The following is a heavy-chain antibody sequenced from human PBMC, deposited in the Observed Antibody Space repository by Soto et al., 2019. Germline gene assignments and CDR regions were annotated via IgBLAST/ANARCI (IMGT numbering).Heavy chain of an antibody. Sequence: PGESLKISCKGSGYSFTSYWIGWVRQMPGKGLEWMGIIYPGDSDTRYSPSFQGQVTISADKSISTAYLQWSSLKASDTAMYYCASLGTYDYIWGSFPYWGQGTLVTVSS. CDR3: ASLGTYDYIWGSFPY. J-gene: IGHJ4*02. CDR1: GYSFTSYW. V-gene: IGHV5-51*01. D-gene: IGHD3-16*01. CDR2: IYPGDSDT.